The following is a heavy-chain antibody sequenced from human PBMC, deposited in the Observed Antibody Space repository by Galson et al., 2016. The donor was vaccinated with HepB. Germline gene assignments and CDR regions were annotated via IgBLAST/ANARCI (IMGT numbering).Heavy chain of an antibody. CDR2: ISNSGST. D-gene: IGHD5/OR15-5a*01. J-gene: IGHJ4*02. V-gene: IGHV4-59*01. CDR1: GGSISGYY. CDR3: VRGGSTTGLFDY. Sequence: ETLSLTCTVSGGSISGYYWSWIRQPPGKGLEWIGYISNSGSTNYIPSLKSRITILVDTSKNQFSLKLSSVTAADPAVHYCVRGGSTTGLFDYWGQGTLVTVSS.